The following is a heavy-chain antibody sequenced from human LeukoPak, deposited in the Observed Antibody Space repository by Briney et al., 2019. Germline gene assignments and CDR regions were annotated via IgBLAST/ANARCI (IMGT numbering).Heavy chain of an antibody. Sequence: GESLKISCKGSGYTFATYWIGWVRQMPGKGLEWMGIIHPGDSDTRYSPSFQGQVTISADKSISTAYLQWSSLKASDTAMYCCARHLGYGLYDAFDIWGQGTMVTVSS. CDR2: IHPGDSDT. D-gene: IGHD5-18*01. J-gene: IGHJ3*02. CDR3: ARHLGYGLYDAFDI. V-gene: IGHV5-51*01. CDR1: GYTFATYW.